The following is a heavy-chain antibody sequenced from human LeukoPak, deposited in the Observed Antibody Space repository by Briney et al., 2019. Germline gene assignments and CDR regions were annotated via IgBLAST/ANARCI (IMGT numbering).Heavy chain of an antibody. CDR1: GGSISSGGYY. D-gene: IGHD3-22*01. CDR2: IYYSGST. Sequence: SETLSLTCTVSGGSISSGGYYWSWIRQHPGKGLEWIGYIYYSGSTYYNPSLKSRVTISVDTSKNQFSLKLSSVTAADTAVYYCARDYNYYDSSGYPAYYFDYWGQGTLVTVSP. J-gene: IGHJ4*02. V-gene: IGHV4-31*03. CDR3: ARDYNYYDSSGYPAYYFDY.